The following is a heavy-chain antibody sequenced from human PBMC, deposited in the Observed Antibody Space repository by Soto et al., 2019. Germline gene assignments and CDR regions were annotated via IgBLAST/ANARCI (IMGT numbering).Heavy chain of an antibody. Sequence: QVQLQESGPGLVKPSETLSLTCTVSGGSISSYYWSWIRQPPGKGLEWIGYIYYSGSTNYNPSLXSRATISVDTXXNXFXXKLSSVTAADTAVYYCARVGIQLWSDPRAYYGMDVWGQGTTVTVSS. CDR2: IYYSGST. CDR3: ARVGIQLWSDPRAYYGMDV. J-gene: IGHJ6*02. D-gene: IGHD5-18*01. CDR1: GGSISSYY. V-gene: IGHV4-59*01.